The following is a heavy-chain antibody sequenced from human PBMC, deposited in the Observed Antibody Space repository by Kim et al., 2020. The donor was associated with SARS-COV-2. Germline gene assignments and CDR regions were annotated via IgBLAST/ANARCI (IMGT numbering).Heavy chain of an antibody. CDR3: AKDRLGAVGGRFTFWAFDS. D-gene: IGHD3-3*01. CDR2: ISYDGSNY. Sequence: GGSLRLSCAASGFTFSRYGIHWVRRAPGKGLEWVAVISYDGSNYYYADSVKGRFTISRDNSKNTMYLQMNSLSAEDTAVYYCAKDRLGAVGGRFTFWAFDSWGQGTLVTVSS. V-gene: IGHV3-30*18. CDR1: GFTFSRYG. J-gene: IGHJ5*01.